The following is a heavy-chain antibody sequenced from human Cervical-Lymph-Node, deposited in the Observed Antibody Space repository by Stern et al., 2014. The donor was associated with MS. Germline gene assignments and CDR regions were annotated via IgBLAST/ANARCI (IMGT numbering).Heavy chain of an antibody. CDR3: ARDKYYYDSSGYYSL. Sequence: VQLVESGGGVVQPGRSLRLSCAASGFTFSSYAMHWVRQAPGKGLEWVAVISYDGSNKYYAASVKGRFTISRDNSKNMLYLQMNSLRAEDTAVYYCARDKYYYDSSGYYSLWGQGTLVTVSS. D-gene: IGHD3-22*01. CDR2: ISYDGSNK. CDR1: GFTFSSYA. V-gene: IGHV3-30-3*01. J-gene: IGHJ4*02.